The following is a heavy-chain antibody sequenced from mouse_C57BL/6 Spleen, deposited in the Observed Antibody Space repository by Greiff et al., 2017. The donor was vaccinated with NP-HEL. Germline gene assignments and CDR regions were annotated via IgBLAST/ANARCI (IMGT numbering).Heavy chain of an antibody. Sequence: VHVKQSGTVLARPGASVKMSCKTSGYTFTSYWMHWVKQRPGQGLEWIGAIYPGNSGTSYNQKFKGKAKLTAVTSASTAYMELSSLTNEDSAVYYCTRERYSNSRYYFDYWGQGTTLTVSS. D-gene: IGHD2-5*01. J-gene: IGHJ2*01. CDR2: IYPGNSGT. V-gene: IGHV1-5*01. CDR3: TRERYSNSRYYFDY. CDR1: GYTFTSYW.